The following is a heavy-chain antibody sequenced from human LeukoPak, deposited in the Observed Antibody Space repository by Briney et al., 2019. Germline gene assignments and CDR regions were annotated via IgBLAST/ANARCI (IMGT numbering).Heavy chain of an antibody. CDR3: AKESLVVIESYFDN. CDR2: ITGSGETK. V-gene: IGHV3-23*01. CDR1: GFTFSDFA. J-gene: IGHJ4*02. D-gene: IGHD3-22*01. Sequence: PGGSLRLSCVVSGFTFSDFAMRWVRRAPGKGLEWVSAITGSGETKYYADSVKDRFTLSRDNSKNTLYLQMNSLRDEDTAEYFCAKESLVVIESYFDNWGQGTLVTVSS.